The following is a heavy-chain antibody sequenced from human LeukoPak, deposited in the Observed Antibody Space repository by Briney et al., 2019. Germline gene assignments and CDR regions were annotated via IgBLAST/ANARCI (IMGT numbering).Heavy chain of an antibody. D-gene: IGHD3-10*01. Sequence: GGSLRLSCTTSGLTFDFYGMHWVPLAPRQGLVWVAVMSYDGRYRYYADSAKGRFTISRDNSKRTLYLEMSSLRPEDTALYYCARSELYYGSESYYHLDYWGHGTLVTVSS. CDR2: MSYDGRYR. J-gene: IGHJ4*01. CDR3: ARSELYYGSESYYHLDY. CDR1: GLTFDFYG. V-gene: IGHV3-30*03.